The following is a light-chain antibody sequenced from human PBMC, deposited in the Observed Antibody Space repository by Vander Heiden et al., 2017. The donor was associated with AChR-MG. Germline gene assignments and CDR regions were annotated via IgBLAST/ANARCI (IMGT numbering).Light chain of an antibody. V-gene: IGLV3-19*01. Sequence: SSELPHDPPVSVALAQPVRITCPGDSLSTYYASWSQQKPGRAPVLVIYGNNNRPSGIPDRFSASSSGDTASLTITGAQAEDEADYYCDARDSSGYHVLFGGGTKLTVL. CDR3: DARDSSGYHVL. CDR2: GNN. J-gene: IGLJ2*01. CDR1: SLSTYY.